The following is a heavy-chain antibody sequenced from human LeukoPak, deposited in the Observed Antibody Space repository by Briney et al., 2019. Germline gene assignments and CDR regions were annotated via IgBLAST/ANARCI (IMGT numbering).Heavy chain of an antibody. Sequence: HTGGSLRLSCAASGFTSSTYTLSWVRQAPGKGLEWVSSISDTGGSTYYADSVKGRFTISRDDSKNTLYLQMDSLRAEDTAAYYCAKTPWGLLTFDDWGQGTLVTVSS. V-gene: IGHV3-23*01. CDR3: AKTPWGLLTFDD. CDR1: GFTSSTYT. J-gene: IGHJ4*02. D-gene: IGHD1-26*01. CDR2: ISDTGGST.